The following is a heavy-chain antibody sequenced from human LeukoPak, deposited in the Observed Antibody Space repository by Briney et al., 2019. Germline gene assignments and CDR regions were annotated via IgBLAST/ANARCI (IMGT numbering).Heavy chain of an antibody. CDR3: AKASPTSDAFDI. CDR1: GGSISSSSYY. CDR2: IYTSGST. J-gene: IGHJ3*02. D-gene: IGHD2-2*01. Sequence: SETLSLTCTVSGGSISSSSYYWSWIRQPAGKGLEWIGRIYTSGSTNYNPSLKSRVTMSVDTSKNQFSLKLSSVTAADTAVYYCAKASPTSDAFDIWGQGTMVTVSS. V-gene: IGHV4-61*02.